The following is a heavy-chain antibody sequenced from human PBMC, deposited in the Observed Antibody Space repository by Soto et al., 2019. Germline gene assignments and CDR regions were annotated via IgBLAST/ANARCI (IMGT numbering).Heavy chain of an antibody. Sequence: QMQLVQSGPEVKKPGTSVKVSCKASGFTFTKSAVQWVRQARGQRLEWIGWIVVGSGNTNYAQKFQARVTITRDMSTSTAYMELSSLRSEDTAVYYCATGPTVTWDTFDYWGQGTLVTVSS. CDR2: IVVGSGNT. J-gene: IGHJ4*02. V-gene: IGHV1-58*01. D-gene: IGHD4-17*01. CDR3: ATGPTVTWDTFDY. CDR1: GFTFTKSA.